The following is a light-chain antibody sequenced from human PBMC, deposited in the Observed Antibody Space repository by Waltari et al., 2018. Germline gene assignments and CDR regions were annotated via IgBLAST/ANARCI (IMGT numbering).Light chain of an antibody. V-gene: IGKV3-20*01. CDR3: QQYGTSPYT. J-gene: IGKJ2*01. CDR2: GAA. Sequence: EIVLTQSPGTLSLSPGDKASLSCRASQNLTKHYLAWHQQRPGQPPGLLIHGAARRATGIPDRFSGSGSGTDFTLTISRLEAEDSAVYYCQQYGTSPYTFGQGTRVEIK. CDR1: QNLTKHY.